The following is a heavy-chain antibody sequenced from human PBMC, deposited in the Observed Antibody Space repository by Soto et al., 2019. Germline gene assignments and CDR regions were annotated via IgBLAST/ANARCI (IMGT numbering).Heavy chain of an antibody. CDR3: ASVLRIAAPFDY. J-gene: IGHJ4*02. V-gene: IGHV3-21*01. D-gene: IGHD6-13*01. CDR2: ISSSSSYI. Sequence: PGGSLRLSCAASGFTFSSYSMNWVRQAPGKGLEWVSSISSSSSYIYYADSVKGRFTISRDNAKNSLYLQMNSLRAEDTAVYYCASVLRIAAPFDYWGQGTLVTVSS. CDR1: GFTFSSYS.